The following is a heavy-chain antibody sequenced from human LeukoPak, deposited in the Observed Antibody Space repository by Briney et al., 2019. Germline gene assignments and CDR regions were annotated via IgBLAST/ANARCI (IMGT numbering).Heavy chain of an antibody. CDR2: ISWNSGTI. CDR3: AKADVYDSSGYYSLFDY. D-gene: IGHD3-22*01. CDR1: GFTFDDYA. Sequence: GRSLRLSCAASGFTFDDYAMHWVRQAPGKGLEWVSGISWNSGTIGYADSVKGRFTISRDNAKNSLYLQMNSLRAEDTALYYCAKADVYDSSGYYSLFDYWGQGTLVTVSS. J-gene: IGHJ4*02. V-gene: IGHV3-9*01.